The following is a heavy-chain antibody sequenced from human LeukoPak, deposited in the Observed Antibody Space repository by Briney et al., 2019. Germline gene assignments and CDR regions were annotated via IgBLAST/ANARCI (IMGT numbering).Heavy chain of an antibody. CDR2: ISYDGSNK. CDR1: GFTFSSYG. V-gene: IGHV3-30*18. D-gene: IGHD5-12*01. CDR3: AKADSGGYEYDY. Sequence: PGRSLRLSCAASGFTFSSYGMHWVRQAPGKGLEWVAVISYDGSNKYYADSVKGRFTISRDNSKNTLYLQMNSPRAEDTAVYYCAKADSGGYEYDYWGQGTLVTVSS. J-gene: IGHJ4*02.